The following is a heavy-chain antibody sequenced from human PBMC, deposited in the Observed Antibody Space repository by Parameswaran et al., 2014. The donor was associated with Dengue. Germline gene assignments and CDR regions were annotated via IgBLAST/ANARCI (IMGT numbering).Heavy chain of an antibody. CDR3: AKDRVAGTPGVGYFDL. Sequence: VRQAPGKGLEWVSAISGSGGSTYYADSVKGRFTISRDNSKNTLYLQMNSLRAEDTAVYYCAKDRVAGTPGVGYFDLWGRGTLVTVSS. V-gene: IGHV3-23*01. CDR2: ISGSGGST. J-gene: IGHJ2*01. D-gene: IGHD6-19*01.